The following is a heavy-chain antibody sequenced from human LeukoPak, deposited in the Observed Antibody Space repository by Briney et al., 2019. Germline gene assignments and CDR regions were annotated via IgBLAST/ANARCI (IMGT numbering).Heavy chain of an antibody. Sequence: GASVKVSCKASGYTFTSYGISWVRQAPGQGLEWMGWISAYNGNTNYAQKLQGRVTMTTDTSTSTAYMELRSPRSDDTAVYYCARDRSVVVPAHYYYYGMDVWGKGTTVTVSS. D-gene: IGHD2-2*01. CDR3: ARDRSVVVPAHYYYYGMDV. CDR1: GYTFTSYG. V-gene: IGHV1-18*04. CDR2: ISAYNGNT. J-gene: IGHJ6*04.